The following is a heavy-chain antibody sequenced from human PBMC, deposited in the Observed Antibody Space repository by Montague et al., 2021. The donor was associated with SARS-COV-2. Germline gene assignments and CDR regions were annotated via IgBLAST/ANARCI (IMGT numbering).Heavy chain of an antibody. CDR2: ST. J-gene: IGHJ4*02. D-gene: IGHD3-3*01. Sequence: STNYNPSLKSRVTISVDTSKNQFSLKLSSVTAADTAVYYCARADFWSGYLYFEYLGQGHLGTVCS. CDR3: ARADFWSGYLYFEY. V-gene: IGHV4-61*02.